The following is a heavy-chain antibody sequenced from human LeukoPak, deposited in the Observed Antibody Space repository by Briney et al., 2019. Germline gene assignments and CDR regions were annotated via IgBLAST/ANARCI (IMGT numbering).Heavy chain of an antibody. CDR3: TRHSDKYCSGAGCYVFNFYGMDV. J-gene: IGHJ6*02. D-gene: IGHD2-15*01. V-gene: IGHV3-73*01. CDR2: IRSKANSYVT. Sequence: GGSLRLSCAASGLSFSGSAMHWVRQASGRGLEWLGRIRSKANSYVTAYAASVNGRFIISRDDSRNTAYLQMNSLQTEDTAVYYCTRHSDKYCSGAGCYVFNFYGMDVWGQGTTVTVSS. CDR1: GLSFSGSA.